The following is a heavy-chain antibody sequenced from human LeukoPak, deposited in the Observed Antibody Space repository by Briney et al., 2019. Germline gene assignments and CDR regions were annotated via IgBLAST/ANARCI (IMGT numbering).Heavy chain of an antibody. V-gene: IGHV3-30*02. CDR3: AKGRFLEWLRFDY. J-gene: IGHJ4*02. CDR2: IRYDGSNK. Sequence: PGGSLRPSCAASGFTFSSYGMHWVRQAPGKGLEWVAFIRYDGSNKYYADSVKGRFTISRDNSKNTLYLQMNSLRAGDTAVYYCAKGRFLEWLRFDYWGQGTLVTVSS. D-gene: IGHD3-3*01. CDR1: GFTFSSYG.